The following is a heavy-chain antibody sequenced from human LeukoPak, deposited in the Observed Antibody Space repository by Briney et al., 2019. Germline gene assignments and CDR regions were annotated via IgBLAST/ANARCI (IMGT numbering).Heavy chain of an antibody. CDR2: IYYSGST. J-gene: IGHJ4*02. Sequence: PSETLSLTCTVSGGSISSGDYYWSWIRQPPGKGLEWIGSIYYSGSTYYNPSLKSRVTISVDTSKNQFSLKLSSVTAADTAVYYCARHYDILTVYPIDYWGQGTLSPSPQ. CDR1: GGSISSGDYY. CDR3: ARHYDILTVYPIDY. D-gene: IGHD3-9*01. V-gene: IGHV4-39*01.